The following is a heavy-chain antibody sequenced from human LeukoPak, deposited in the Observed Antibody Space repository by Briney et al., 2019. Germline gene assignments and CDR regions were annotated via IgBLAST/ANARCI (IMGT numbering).Heavy chain of an antibody. CDR2: ITNDGSST. CDR3: ARGRPHGNDY. D-gene: IGHD4-23*01. V-gene: IGHV3-74*01. CDR1: GLTFSSHW. J-gene: IGHJ4*02. Sequence: GGSLRLSCVASGLTFSSHWMHWVRQAPGKGLVWVSRITNDGSSTTYADSVKGRFTISRDNAKNMLYLQVNSLRAEDTAVYYCARGRPHGNDYWGQGTLVTVSS.